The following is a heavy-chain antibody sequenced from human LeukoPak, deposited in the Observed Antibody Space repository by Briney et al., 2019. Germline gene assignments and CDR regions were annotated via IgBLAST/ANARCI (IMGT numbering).Heavy chain of an antibody. V-gene: IGHV3-9*01. Sequence: PGRSLRLSCAASGFTFDDYAMPWVRQAPGKGLEWVSGISWNSGSIGYADSVKGRFTIFGDNVKNSLYLQMNSLRAEDTALYYCARFKRGGHSSGWFDYWGQGTLVTVSS. CDR2: ISWNSGSI. D-gene: IGHD6-19*01. CDR3: ARFKRGGHSSGWFDY. CDR1: GFTFDDYA. J-gene: IGHJ4*02.